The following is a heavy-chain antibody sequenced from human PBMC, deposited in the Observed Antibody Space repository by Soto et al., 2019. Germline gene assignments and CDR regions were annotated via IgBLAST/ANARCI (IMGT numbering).Heavy chain of an antibody. J-gene: IGHJ6*02. CDR2: IYPGDSDT. Sequence: PGESLKISCQGSGGSFATYWIGWVRQMPGKGLEWMGIIYPGDSDTRYSPSFQGQVTISADKSINTAYLQWSSLKASDTAMYYCARQGGMDVWGQGTTVTVSS. V-gene: IGHV5-51*01. CDR1: GGSFATYW. CDR3: ARQGGMDV.